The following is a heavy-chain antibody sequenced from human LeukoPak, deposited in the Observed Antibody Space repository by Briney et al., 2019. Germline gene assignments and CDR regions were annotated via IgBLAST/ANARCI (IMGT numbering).Heavy chain of an antibody. CDR3: ARAHRYDFWSGYYLLGKFHY. V-gene: IGHV1-69*01. Sequence: GASVKVSCKASGGTFSSYAISWVRQAPGQGLEWMGGIIPIFGTANYAQKFQGRVTITADESTSTAYMELSSLRSEDTAVYYCARAHRYDFWSGYYLLGKFHYWGQGTLVTVSS. D-gene: IGHD3-3*01. CDR1: GGTFSSYA. CDR2: IIPIFGTA. J-gene: IGHJ4*02.